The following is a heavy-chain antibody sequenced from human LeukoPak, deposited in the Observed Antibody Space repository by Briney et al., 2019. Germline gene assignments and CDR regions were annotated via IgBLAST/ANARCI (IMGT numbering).Heavy chain of an antibody. D-gene: IGHD2-2*01. V-gene: IGHV3-23*01. CDR3: GKDRVGSCSTTSCPIDY. CDR2: ISASGGHT. CDR1: GFTFSNFA. J-gene: IGHJ4*02. Sequence: GGSLRLSCAASGFTFSNFAMSWVRQAPGKGLEWVSAISASGGHTYYADSVKGRFTISRDSSKNTLYLQMNSLRADDTALYYCGKDRVGSCSTTSCPIDYWGQGTLVTVSS.